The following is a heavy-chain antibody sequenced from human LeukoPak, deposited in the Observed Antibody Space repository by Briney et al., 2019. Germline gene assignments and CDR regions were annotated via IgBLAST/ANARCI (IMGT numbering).Heavy chain of an antibody. D-gene: IGHD3-22*01. V-gene: IGHV4-30-4*08. J-gene: IGHJ1*01. CDR1: GGSISSGDYY. CDR2: IYYSGST. Sequence: SQTLSLTCTVSGGSISSGDYYWSWIRQPPGKGVEWIGYIYYSGSTYYNPSLKSRVTISVDTSKKQFSLKLSSVTAADTAVYYCAISDYYDSSGYSFQHWGQGTLVTVSS. CDR3: AISDYYDSSGYSFQH.